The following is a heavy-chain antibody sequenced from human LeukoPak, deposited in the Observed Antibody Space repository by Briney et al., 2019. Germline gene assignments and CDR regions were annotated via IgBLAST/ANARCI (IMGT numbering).Heavy chain of an antibody. V-gene: IGHV4-61*01. CDR2: IYYSGST. D-gene: IGHD4-17*01. CDR3: ARDPYGDYGYDAFDI. Sequence: PSETLSLTCTVSGDSIRSSSYYWGWIRQPPGKGLEWIGYIYYSGSTNYNPSLKSRVTISVDTFKNQFSLKLSSVTAADTAVYYCARDPYGDYGYDAFDIWGQGTMVTVSS. J-gene: IGHJ3*02. CDR1: GDSIRSSSYY.